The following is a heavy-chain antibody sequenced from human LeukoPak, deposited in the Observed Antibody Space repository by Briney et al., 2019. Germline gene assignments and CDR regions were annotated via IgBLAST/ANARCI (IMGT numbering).Heavy chain of an antibody. V-gene: IGHV4-34*01. CDR2: INHSGST. J-gene: IGHJ4*02. Sequence: SETLSLTCAVYGGSFSGNYWSWIRQPPGKGLEWIGEINHSGSTNYNTSLKSRVTISGDTSKNQFSLKLSSVTAADTAVYYCAGGAGAAGTGGYWGQGTLVTVSS. D-gene: IGHD6-13*01. CDR3: AGGAGAAGTGGY. CDR1: GGSFSGNY.